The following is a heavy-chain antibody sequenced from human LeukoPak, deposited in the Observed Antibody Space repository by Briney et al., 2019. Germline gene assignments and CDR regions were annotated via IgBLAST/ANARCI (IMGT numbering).Heavy chain of an antibody. Sequence: SETLSLTCTVSGGSISSSSYYWGWIRQPPGKGLEWIGSIYYSGSTYYNPSLKSRVTMSVDTSKNQFSLELTSVTAADAAVYYCAGPNFYHMDVWGEGTTVTVSS. CDR1: GGSISSSSYY. CDR3: AGPNFYHMDV. CDR2: IYYSGST. V-gene: IGHV4-39*01. J-gene: IGHJ6*03.